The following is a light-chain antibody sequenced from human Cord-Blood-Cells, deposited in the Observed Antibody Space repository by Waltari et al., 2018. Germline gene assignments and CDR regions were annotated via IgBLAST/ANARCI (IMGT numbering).Light chain of an antibody. CDR2: KDS. V-gene: IGLV3-25*03. CDR3: QSADSSGTYYV. CDR1: ALPKQS. Sequence: SYELTQPPSVSVSPGQTARITCPGEALPKQSAYWYQQKPGQAPVLVIYKDSERPSGIPERFSGSSSGTTVTLTISGVQAEDEADYYCQSADSSGTYYVFGTGTKVTVL. J-gene: IGLJ1*01.